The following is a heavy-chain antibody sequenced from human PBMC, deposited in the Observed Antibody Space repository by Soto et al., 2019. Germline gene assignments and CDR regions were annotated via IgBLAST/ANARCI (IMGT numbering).Heavy chain of an antibody. Sequence: SDTLSLTCTVSGGSISSYYWIWIRQPPGKGLEWIGYIYYSGSTNYNPSLKSRVTISVDTSKNQFSLKLSSVTAADTAVYYCARERYCISTSCYRDYYYYGMDVWGQGTTVTVSS. J-gene: IGHJ6*02. CDR3: ARERYCISTSCYRDYYYYGMDV. CDR2: IYYSGST. V-gene: IGHV4-59*01. CDR1: GGSISSYY. D-gene: IGHD2-2*02.